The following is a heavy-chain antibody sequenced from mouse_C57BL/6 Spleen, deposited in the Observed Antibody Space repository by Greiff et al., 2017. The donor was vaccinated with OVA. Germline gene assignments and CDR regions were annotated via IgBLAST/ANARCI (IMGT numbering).Heavy chain of an antibody. V-gene: IGHV5-9-1*02. Sequence: EVHLVESGEGLVKPGGSLKLSCAASGFTFSSYAMSWVRQTPEKRLEWVAYISSGGDYIYYADTVKGRFTISRDNARNTLYLQMSSLKSEDTAMYYCTSLLFRGAWYADWGQGTLVTVSA. CDR2: ISSGGDYI. D-gene: IGHD2-1*01. CDR1: GFTFSSYA. CDR3: TSLLFRGAWYAD. J-gene: IGHJ3*01.